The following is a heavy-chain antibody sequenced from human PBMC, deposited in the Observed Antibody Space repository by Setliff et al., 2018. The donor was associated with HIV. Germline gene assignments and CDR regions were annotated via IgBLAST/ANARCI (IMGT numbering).Heavy chain of an antibody. CDR2: ISYTGTT. CDR1: GGSVGSGRYY. V-gene: IGHV4-61*01. D-gene: IGHD2-15*01. CDR3: ARGVPLLPPNV. J-gene: IGHJ4*02. Sequence: ASETLSLTCSVSGGSVGSGRYYWSWIRQPPGQGLEWIGYISYTGTTKYNPSLKSRVTISVDASERHFSLRMTSTTAADTAIYYCARGVPLLPPNVWGQGTLVTVSS.